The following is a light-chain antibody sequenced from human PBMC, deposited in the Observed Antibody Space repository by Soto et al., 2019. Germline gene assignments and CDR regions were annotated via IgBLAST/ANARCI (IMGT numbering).Light chain of an antibody. V-gene: IGKV1-17*01. J-gene: IGKJ5*01. CDR1: QTI. Sequence: DIQMTQSPSSLSASVGDRVTITCRASQTIIYATSSLQGGVPSRFSGSGSGTDFTLTISSLQPEDFATYYCQQLNSYRTFGQGTRLEIK. CDR2: ATS. CDR3: QQLNSYRT.